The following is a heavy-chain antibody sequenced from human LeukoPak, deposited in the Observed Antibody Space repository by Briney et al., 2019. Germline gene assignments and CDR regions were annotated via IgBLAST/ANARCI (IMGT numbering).Heavy chain of an antibody. V-gene: IGHV3-7*01. J-gene: IGHJ3*02. CDR2: IKKDGSEK. D-gene: IGHD1-20*01. Sequence: GGSLRLSCAASRFTFSSYWMSWVRQAPGKGLEWVANIKKDGSEKYYVDSVKGRFTISRDNAKNSLYLQMNSLRAEDTAVYYCARDEYNWNVDAFDIWGQGTVVTVSS. CDR3: ARDEYNWNVDAFDI. CDR1: RFTFSSYW.